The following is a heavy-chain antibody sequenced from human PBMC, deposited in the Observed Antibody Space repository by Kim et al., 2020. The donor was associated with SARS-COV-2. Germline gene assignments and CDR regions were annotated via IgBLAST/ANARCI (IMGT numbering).Heavy chain of an antibody. CDR2: IRSKVNSYAT. D-gene: IGHD1-26*01. Sequence: GGSLRLSCAASGFTFSDSAMHWVRQASGKGLELVGRIRSKVNSYATVYAVSVEGRFTISRDDSKNTAYLQMDSLKTEDTAVYYCARGPPYSESYWDAFDIWGQGTMVTVSS. V-gene: IGHV3-73*01. CDR1: GFTFSDSA. J-gene: IGHJ3*02. CDR3: ARGPPYSESYWDAFDI.